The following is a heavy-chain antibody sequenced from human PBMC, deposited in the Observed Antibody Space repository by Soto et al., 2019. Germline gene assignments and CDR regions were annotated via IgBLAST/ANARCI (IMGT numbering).Heavy chain of an antibody. CDR3: ARDTELTLVTTLDY. CDR2: INISNGNT. J-gene: IGHJ4*02. D-gene: IGHD4-17*01. V-gene: IGHV1-3*04. Sequence: GASVKVYCKASGYTFKIYQIYWVRQAPGQRLECMGWINISNGNTEYSQNFQGRVTMTRDTSASTAYMEVSSLRSEDTAVYYCARDTELTLVTTLDYWGQGTPVTVSS. CDR1: GYTFKIYQ.